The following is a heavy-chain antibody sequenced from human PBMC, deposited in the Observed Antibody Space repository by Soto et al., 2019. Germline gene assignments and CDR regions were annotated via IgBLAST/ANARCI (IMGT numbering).Heavy chain of an antibody. J-gene: IGHJ5*02. CDR3: ARDRESGWYNWLDP. Sequence: SETLSLTCTVSGGSISSYYWSWIRQPPGKGLEWIGYIYYSGSTNYNPSLKSRVTISVDTSKNQFSLKLSSVTAADTAVYYCARDRESGWYNWLDPWGQGTLVTVSS. CDR2: IYYSGST. CDR1: GGSISSYY. D-gene: IGHD6-19*01. V-gene: IGHV4-59*01.